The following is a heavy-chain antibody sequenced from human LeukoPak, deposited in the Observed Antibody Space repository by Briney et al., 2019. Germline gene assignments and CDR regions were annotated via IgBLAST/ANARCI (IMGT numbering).Heavy chain of an antibody. Sequence: GGSLRLSCAASGFIFSDHYMDWVRQAPGKGLEWVGRIRNKARSYTTEYGASVKGRFTISRDDSKSSLYLQMNSLKTEDTAVYYCTFSPVQPTLDYWGQGTLVTVSS. D-gene: IGHD1-14*01. J-gene: IGHJ4*02. CDR3: TFSPVQPTLDY. CDR1: GFIFSDHY. CDR2: IRNKARSYTT. V-gene: IGHV3-72*01.